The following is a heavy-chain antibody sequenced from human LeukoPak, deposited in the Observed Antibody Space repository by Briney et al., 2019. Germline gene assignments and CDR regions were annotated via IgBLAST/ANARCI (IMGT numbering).Heavy chain of an antibody. V-gene: IGHV3-30*03. J-gene: IGHJ4*02. Sequence: PGGSLRLSCAASGFIFNKYGMQWVRQAPGKGLEWVAVISNDGTDKYYADSVKGRFTISRDNSKNTPYLQMNSLRAEDTAVYYCARVLAATPDYWGQGTLVTVSS. CDR2: ISNDGTDK. CDR1: GFIFNKYG. CDR3: ARVLAATPDY. D-gene: IGHD2-15*01.